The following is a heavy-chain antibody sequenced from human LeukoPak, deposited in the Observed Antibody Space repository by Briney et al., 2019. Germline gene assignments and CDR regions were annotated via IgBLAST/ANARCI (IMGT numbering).Heavy chain of an antibody. CDR3: AKLGGEVRWLQLGYYFDY. CDR1: GFTFSSYA. CDR2: ISGSGGST. V-gene: IGHV3-23*01. D-gene: IGHD5-24*01. Sequence: GGSLRLSCAASGFTFSSYAMSWVRQAPGKGLEWVSAISGSGGSTCYADSVKGRFTISRDNSKNTLYLQMNSLRAEDTAVYYCAKLGGEVRWLQLGYYFDYWGQGTLVTVSS. J-gene: IGHJ4*02.